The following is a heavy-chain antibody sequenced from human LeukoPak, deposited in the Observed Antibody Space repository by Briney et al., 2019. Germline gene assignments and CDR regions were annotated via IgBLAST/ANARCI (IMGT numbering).Heavy chain of an antibody. J-gene: IGHJ4*02. CDR2: IRYDGSDK. V-gene: IGHV3-30*02. D-gene: IGHD3-22*01. Sequence: GGSLRLSCAASGFIFSSYAMNWVRQAPGKGLEWVGFIRYDGSDKYYADSVKGRFAISRDNSKNTLYLQMNSLRPEDTAVYYCATQTITLVVVISPFDYWGQGALVTVSS. CDR3: ATQTITLVVVISPFDY. CDR1: GFIFSSYA.